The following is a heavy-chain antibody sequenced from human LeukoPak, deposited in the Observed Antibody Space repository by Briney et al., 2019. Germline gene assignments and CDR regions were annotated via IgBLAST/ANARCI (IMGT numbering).Heavy chain of an antibody. CDR3: ARDGDAGAFDI. V-gene: IGHV1-2*02. J-gene: IGHJ3*02. Sequence: ASVKVSCTSSGYTFTGYYMHWVPQAPGQGLEWMGWINPNSRGTNYAQRFQGRVTMTRDTSISTAYIELSRLRSDDTAVYYCARDGDAGAFDIWGQGTMVTVSS. D-gene: IGHD7-27*01. CDR2: INPNSRGT. CDR1: GYTFTGYY.